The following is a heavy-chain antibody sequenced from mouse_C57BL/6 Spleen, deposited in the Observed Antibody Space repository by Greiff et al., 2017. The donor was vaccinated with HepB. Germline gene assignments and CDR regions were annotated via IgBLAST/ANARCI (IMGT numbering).Heavy chain of an antibody. J-gene: IGHJ1*03. CDR2: IHPNSGST. CDR3: AREGGNSWYFDV. Sequence: QVHVKQPGAELVKPGASVKLSCKASGYTFTSYWMHWVKQRPGQGLEWIGMIHPNSGSTNYNEKFKSKATLTVDKSSSTAYMQLSSLTSEDSAVYYCAREGGNSWYFDVWGTGTTVTVSS. D-gene: IGHD2-1*01. V-gene: IGHV1-64*01. CDR1: GYTFTSYW.